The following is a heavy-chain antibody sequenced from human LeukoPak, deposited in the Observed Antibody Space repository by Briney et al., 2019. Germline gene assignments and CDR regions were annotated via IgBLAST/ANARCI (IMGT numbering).Heavy chain of an antibody. V-gene: IGHV1-3*03. CDR3: ARRAGGAWGAFGI. CDR1: GYTFTSYA. D-gene: IGHD3-16*01. J-gene: IGHJ3*02. Sequence: ASVKVSCKASGYTFTSYAMHWVRQAPGQRLEWMGWIDAGNGNTKYSQEFQGRVTITRDTSASTAYMELSSLRSEDMAVYYCARRAGGAWGAFGIWGQGTMVTVSS. CDR2: IDAGNGNT.